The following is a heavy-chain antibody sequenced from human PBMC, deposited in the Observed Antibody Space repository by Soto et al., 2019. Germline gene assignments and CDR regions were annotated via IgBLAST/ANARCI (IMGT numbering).Heavy chain of an antibody. J-gene: IGHJ4*02. Sequence: SETLSLTCAVYGGSFSGYYWSWIRQPPGKGLEWIGEINHSGSTNYNPSLKSRVTISVDTSKNQFSLKLSSVTAADTAVYYCARGLRRITMVSKSPFDYWGQGTLVSVSS. CDR3: ARGLRRITMVSKSPFDY. D-gene: IGHD3-10*01. CDR1: GGSFSGYY. CDR2: INHSGST. V-gene: IGHV4-34*01.